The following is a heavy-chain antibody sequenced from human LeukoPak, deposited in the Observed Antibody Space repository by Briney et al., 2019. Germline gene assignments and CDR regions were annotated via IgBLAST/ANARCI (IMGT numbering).Heavy chain of an antibody. CDR3: ARAPEGVYYDFWSGYHGNNWFDP. V-gene: IGHV3-23*01. J-gene: IGHJ5*02. Sequence: GGSLRLSCAASGFTFSSYAMSWVRQAPGKGLEWVSAISGSGGSTYYADSVKGRFTISRDNAKNSLYLQMNSLRAEDTAVYYCARAPEGVYYDFWSGYHGNNWFDPWGQGTLVTVSS. D-gene: IGHD3-3*01. CDR2: ISGSGGST. CDR1: GFTFSSYA.